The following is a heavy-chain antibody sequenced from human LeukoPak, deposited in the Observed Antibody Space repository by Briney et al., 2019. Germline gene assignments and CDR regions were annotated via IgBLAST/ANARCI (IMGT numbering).Heavy chain of an antibody. V-gene: IGHV1-2*02. Sequence: GASVKVSCKASGFSFYDNYQYLYWVRQAPGQGLESMGCIHPKSGNTEYPQKFQGRVTLTRDTSINTAYVELRDLTSDDTAVYFCARDGPSGTPEFDYWGQGTLVTVSS. CDR2: IHPKSGNT. J-gene: IGHJ4*02. CDR3: ARDGPSGTPEFDY. CDR1: GFSFYDNYQY.